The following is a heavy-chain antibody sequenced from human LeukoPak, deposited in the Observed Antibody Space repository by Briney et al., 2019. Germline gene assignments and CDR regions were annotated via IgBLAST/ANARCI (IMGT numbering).Heavy chain of an antibody. CDR3: VKSPSGWFDY. CDR2: ISSSGGST. CDR1: GFPFSTLG. D-gene: IGHD6-19*01. J-gene: IGHJ4*02. Sequence: PGGSLRLSCSASGFPFSTLGMHWVRQAPGKGLEYVSAISSSGGSTYYADSVKGRFTISRDNSKNTLYLQMSSLRAEDTAVYYCVKSPSGWFDYWGQGTLVTVSS. V-gene: IGHV3-64D*06.